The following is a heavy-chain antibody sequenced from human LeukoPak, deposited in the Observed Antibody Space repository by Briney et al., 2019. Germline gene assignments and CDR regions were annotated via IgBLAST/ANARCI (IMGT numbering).Heavy chain of an antibody. CDR1: GFTFGGYW. D-gene: IGHD7-27*01. Sequence: GGSLRLSCAASGFTFGGYWMHWVRQAPGKGLEWVSVIYSDGSTYYADSVKGRFTISRDIFKNTLYLQMNTLRAEDTAVYYCAREIGVWGSRYFDYWGHGTLVTVSS. CDR2: IYSDGST. V-gene: IGHV3-53*01. CDR3: AREIGVWGSRYFDY. J-gene: IGHJ4*01.